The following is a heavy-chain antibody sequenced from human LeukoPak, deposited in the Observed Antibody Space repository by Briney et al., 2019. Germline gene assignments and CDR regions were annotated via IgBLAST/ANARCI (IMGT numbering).Heavy chain of an antibody. Sequence: SETLSLTCTVSGGSISSYYWSWIRQPPGKGLEWIRYIYYSGSTNYNPSLKSRVTISVDTSKNQFSLKLSSVTAADTAVYYCAREGGSSPTGDDAFDIWGQGTMVTVSS. CDR1: GGSISSYY. V-gene: IGHV4-59*13. CDR2: IYYSGST. J-gene: IGHJ3*02. D-gene: IGHD1-26*01. CDR3: AREGGSSPTGDDAFDI.